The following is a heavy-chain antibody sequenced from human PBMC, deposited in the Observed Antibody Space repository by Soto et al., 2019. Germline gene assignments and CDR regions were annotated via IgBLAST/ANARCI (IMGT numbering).Heavy chain of an antibody. Sequence: GGSLRLSCAASGCTFSTYAMSWVRQAPGKGLEWVSGISGSGGSTYYADSVKGRFTISRDNAKNSLYLQMNSLRDEDTAVYYCARDLYCSSTSCYRYYYYGMDVWGQGTTVTVSS. CDR1: GCTFSTYA. J-gene: IGHJ6*02. V-gene: IGHV3-23*01. CDR3: ARDLYCSSTSCYRYYYYGMDV. CDR2: ISGSGGST. D-gene: IGHD2-2*01.